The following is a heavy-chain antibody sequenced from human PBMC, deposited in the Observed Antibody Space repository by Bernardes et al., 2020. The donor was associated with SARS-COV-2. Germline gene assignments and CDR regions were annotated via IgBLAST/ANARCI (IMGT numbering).Heavy chain of an antibody. J-gene: IGHJ3*02. CDR2: ISENGYTT. D-gene: IGHD1-26*01. CDR1: GFTFDDYA. Sequence: GSLRLSCAASGFTFDDYAMNWVRQAPGKGLEWVSVISENGYTTYYRDSLKGRFTIFRDNSKNSLYLQMNSLRTEDSGLYYCAKDIAPSLVGTTGNNAFDIWGQGTMVTVSS. CDR3: AKDIAPSLVGTTGNNAFDI. V-gene: IGHV3-43*02.